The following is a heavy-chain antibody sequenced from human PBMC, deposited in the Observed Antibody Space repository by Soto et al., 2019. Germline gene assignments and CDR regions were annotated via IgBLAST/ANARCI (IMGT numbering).Heavy chain of an antibody. J-gene: IGHJ5*02. D-gene: IGHD3-3*01. V-gene: IGHV3-30*18. Sequence: GGSLRLSCAASGFTFSSYGMHWVRQAPGKGLEWVAVISYDGSNKYYADSVKGRFTISRDNSKNTLYLQMNSLRAEDTAVYYCAKDPAGLRFFGNWFDPWGQGTLVTVSS. CDR1: GFTFSSYG. CDR2: ISYDGSNK. CDR3: AKDPAGLRFFGNWFDP.